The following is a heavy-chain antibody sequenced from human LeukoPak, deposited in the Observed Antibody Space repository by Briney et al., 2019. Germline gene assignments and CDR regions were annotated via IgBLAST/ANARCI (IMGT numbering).Heavy chain of an antibody. J-gene: IGHJ4*02. D-gene: IGHD2-2*01. CDR2: INPSGGST. CDR1: GYTFTIYY. V-gene: IGHV1-46*01. Sequence: GASVTVSYKPSGYTFTIYYMHWVRQAPGQGRKWLGVINPSGGSTSYAQKFQDRVTVPWDMSTSTVYMELSSLRSEDTAVYYCARDEEYCSSTSCINWGQGTLVTVSS. CDR3: ARDEEYCSSTSCIN.